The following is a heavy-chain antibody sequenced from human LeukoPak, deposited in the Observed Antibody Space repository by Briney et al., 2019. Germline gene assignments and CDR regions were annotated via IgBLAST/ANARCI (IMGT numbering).Heavy chain of an antibody. CDR1: GGSISSSSYY. CDR3: ARPDYYDSSGSDAFDI. J-gene: IGHJ3*02. V-gene: IGHV4-39*01. Sequence: SETLSLTCTVSGGSISSSSYYWGWIRQPPGKGLEWIGSFYYSGITYYNPSLKSRVTISVDTSKNQFSLKLSSVTAADTAVYYCARPDYYDSSGSDAFDIWGQGTMVTVSS. D-gene: IGHD3-22*01. CDR2: FYYSGIT.